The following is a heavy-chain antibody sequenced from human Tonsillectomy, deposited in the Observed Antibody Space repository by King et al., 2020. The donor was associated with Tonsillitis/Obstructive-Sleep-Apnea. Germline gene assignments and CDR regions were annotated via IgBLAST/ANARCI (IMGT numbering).Heavy chain of an antibody. CDR3: ARAPGIAVAGMEYFQH. V-gene: IGHV1-69*01. Sequence: QLVQSGAEVKKPGSSVKVSCKASGVTFSSYAISWVRQAPGQGLEWMGGIIPIFGTANYAQKFQGRVTITAGESTSTAYMELSSLRSEDTAVYYCARAPGIAVAGMEYFQHWGQGTLVTVSS. D-gene: IGHD6-19*01. CDR2: IIPIFGTA. CDR1: GVTFSSYA. J-gene: IGHJ1*01.